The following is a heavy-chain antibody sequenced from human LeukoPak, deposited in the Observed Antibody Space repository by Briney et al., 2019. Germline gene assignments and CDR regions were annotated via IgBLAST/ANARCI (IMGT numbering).Heavy chain of an antibody. J-gene: IGHJ4*02. D-gene: IGHD6-19*01. V-gene: IGHV1-18*04. CDR1: GYTFTTYG. CDR3: ARVAHQWLVLPYSDY. CDR2: ISGNSGLT. Sequence: ASVKVSCKASGYTFTTYGIAWLRQAPGQGLEWMGWISGNSGLTNYAPNLQDRVTMTTDTSTTTAYMELNSPTLDDTAVYFCARVAHQWLVLPYSDYWGQGTLVTVSS.